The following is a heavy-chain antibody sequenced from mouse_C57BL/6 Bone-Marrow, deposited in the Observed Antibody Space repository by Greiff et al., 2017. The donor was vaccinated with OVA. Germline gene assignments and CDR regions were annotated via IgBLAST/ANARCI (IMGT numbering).Heavy chain of an antibody. Sequence: QVQLKQSGAELARPGASVKMSCKASGYTFTSYTMHWVKQRPGQGLEWIGYINPSSGYTKYNQKFKDKATLTADKSSSTAYMQLSSLTSEDSAVYYCARRLPYLYFDYWGQGTTLTGAS. J-gene: IGHJ2*01. CDR1: GYTFTSYT. V-gene: IGHV1-4*01. CDR2: INPSSGYT. CDR3: ARRLPYLYFDY. D-gene: IGHD5-1*01.